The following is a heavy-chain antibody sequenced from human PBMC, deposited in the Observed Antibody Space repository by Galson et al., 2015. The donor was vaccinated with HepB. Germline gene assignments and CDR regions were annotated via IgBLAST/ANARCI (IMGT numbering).Heavy chain of an antibody. CDR3: AHLRSGDFILDH. Sequence: PALVKPTQTLTLTCTLSRFSVSSNGVGVGWIRQPPGKALEWLALIYWDDDKRLRPSLKSRLTITKDTSKNQVVLTVTKMDPVDTATYFCAHLRSGDFILDHWGQGVLVTVSS. CDR1: RFSVSSNGVG. V-gene: IGHV2-5*02. CDR2: IYWDDDK. D-gene: IGHD1-14*01. J-gene: IGHJ4*02.